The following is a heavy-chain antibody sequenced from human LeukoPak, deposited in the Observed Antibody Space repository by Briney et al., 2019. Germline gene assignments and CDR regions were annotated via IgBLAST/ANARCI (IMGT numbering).Heavy chain of an antibody. D-gene: IGHD1-7*01. Sequence: PSETLSLTCAVYGGPFSGYYWSWIRQPPGKGLEWIGEINHSGSTNYNPSLKSRVTISVDTSKNQFSLKLSSVTAADTAVYYCAREARTGTRLAYNWFDPWGQGTLVTVSS. J-gene: IGHJ5*02. CDR2: INHSGST. V-gene: IGHV4-34*01. CDR3: AREARTGTRLAYNWFDP. CDR1: GGPFSGYY.